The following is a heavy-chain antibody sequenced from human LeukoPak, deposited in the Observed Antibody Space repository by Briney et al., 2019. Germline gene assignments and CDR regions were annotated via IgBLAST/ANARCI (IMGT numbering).Heavy chain of an antibody. Sequence: GASVKVSCKASGYTFTGYYMHWVRQAPGQGLEWMGWINPNSGGTNYAQKLQGRVTMTTDTSTSTAYMELRSLRSDDTAVYYCARVPPLEPYYYYYCYMDVWGKGTTVTISS. J-gene: IGHJ6*03. CDR2: INPNSGGT. CDR3: ARVPPLEPYYYYYCYMDV. V-gene: IGHV1-2*02. CDR1: GYTFTGYY. D-gene: IGHD1-1*01.